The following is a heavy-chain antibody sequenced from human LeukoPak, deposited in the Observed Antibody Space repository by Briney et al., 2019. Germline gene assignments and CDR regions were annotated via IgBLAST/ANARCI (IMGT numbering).Heavy chain of an antibody. D-gene: IGHD3-10*01. V-gene: IGHV1-46*01. CDR2: INPSGGST. Sequence: GASVKVSCKASGYTFTGYYMHWVRQAPGQGLEWMGIINPSGGSTSYAQKFQGRVTMTRDTSTSTVYMELSSLRSEDTAVYYCARAKVVSSYYGSGSAHFDYWGQGTLVTVSS. CDR3: ARAKVVSSYYGSGSAHFDY. J-gene: IGHJ4*02. CDR1: GYTFTGYY.